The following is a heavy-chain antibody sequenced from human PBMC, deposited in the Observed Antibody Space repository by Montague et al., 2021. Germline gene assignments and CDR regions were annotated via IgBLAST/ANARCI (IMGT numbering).Heavy chain of an antibody. CDR3: GVSPRRGGMDV. Sequence: SLRLSCAASGLTFSSYWMSWVRQAPGKGLEWVANIGDDGVETYYVDSVKGRFTVSRDSAKSSLYLQMNSLRAEDTAVYYCGVSPRRGGMDVWGKGTTVTVSS. CDR1: GLTFSSYW. CDR2: IGDDGVET. J-gene: IGHJ6*03. V-gene: IGHV3-7*01.